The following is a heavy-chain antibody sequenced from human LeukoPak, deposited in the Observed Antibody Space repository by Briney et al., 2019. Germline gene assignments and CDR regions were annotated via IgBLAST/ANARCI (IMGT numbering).Heavy chain of an antibody. CDR1: GFTFSSYA. J-gene: IGHJ4*02. V-gene: IGHV3-23*01. Sequence: GGSLRLSCAASGFTFSSYAMSWVRQAPGKGLEWVSAIRGSGDGTYYADSVKGRFTISRDNSKNTLSLQMNSLRAEDTAVYYCTRDPRRLDYWGQGTLVTVSS. CDR3: TRDPRRLDY. CDR2: IRGSGDGT.